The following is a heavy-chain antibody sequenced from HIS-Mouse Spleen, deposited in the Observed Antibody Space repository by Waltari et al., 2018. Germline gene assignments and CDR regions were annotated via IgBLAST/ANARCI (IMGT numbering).Heavy chain of an antibody. Sequence: QVQLVESGGGVVQPGRSLRLSCAASGFTFSSYGMHWVRQAPGEGVGWVAVISYDGGNKYDADSVKGRFTISRDNSKNTLYLQMNSLRAEDTAVYYCAKASSGWLDYWGQGTLVTVSS. D-gene: IGHD6-19*01. CDR1: GFTFSSYG. V-gene: IGHV3-30*18. J-gene: IGHJ4*02. CDR3: AKASSGWLDY. CDR2: ISYDGGNK.